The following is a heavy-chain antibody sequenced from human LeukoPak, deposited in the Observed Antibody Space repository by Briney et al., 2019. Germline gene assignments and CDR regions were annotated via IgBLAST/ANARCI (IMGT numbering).Heavy chain of an antibody. CDR3: VKTIVTFGELRRTDAFDI. J-gene: IGHJ3*02. CDR1: GFTFNKYA. D-gene: IGHD3-16*01. CDR2: INNDGGST. Sequence: GGSLRLSCSASGFTFNKYALHWVRQAPGKGLEYVSGINNDGGSTYYADSVKGRFTISRDNSKNTLYLQMRSLRPEDTAVYYCVKTIVTFGELRRTDAFDIWGQGTMVTVSS. V-gene: IGHV3-64D*06.